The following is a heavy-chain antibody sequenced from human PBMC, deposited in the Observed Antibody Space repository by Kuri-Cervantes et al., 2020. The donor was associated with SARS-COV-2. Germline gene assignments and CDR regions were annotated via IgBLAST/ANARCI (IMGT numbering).Heavy chain of an antibody. D-gene: IGHD3-3*01. J-gene: IGHJ6*02. V-gene: IGHV3-23*01. Sequence: GGSLKLSCAASGSTFSSYAMSWVRQAPGKGLEWVSAISGSGGSTYYADSGKGRFTISRDNSKNTLYLQMNSLRAEDPAVYYCAKLGGGDYDFWGGYSDYYYGMDVWGQGTTVTVSS. CDR1: GSTFSSYA. CDR3: AKLGGGDYDFWGGYSDYYYGMDV. CDR2: ISGSGGST.